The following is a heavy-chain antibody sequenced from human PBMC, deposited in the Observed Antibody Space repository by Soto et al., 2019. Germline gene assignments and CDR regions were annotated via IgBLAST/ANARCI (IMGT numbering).Heavy chain of an antibody. V-gene: IGHV3-11*05. CDR3: ARVGSSWHYWYFDL. J-gene: IGHJ2*01. CDR1: EFTFSDYY. D-gene: IGHD6-13*01. Sequence: QVQLVESGGGLVKPGGSLRLSCAASEFTFSDYYMSWIRQAPGKGLEWVSYISSSSSYTNYADSVKGRFTISRDNAKNSLYLQMNSLRAEDTAVYYCARVGSSWHYWYFDLWGRGTLVTVSS. CDR2: ISSSSSYT.